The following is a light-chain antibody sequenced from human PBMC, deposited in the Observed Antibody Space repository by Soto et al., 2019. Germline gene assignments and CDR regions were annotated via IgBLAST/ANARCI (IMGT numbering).Light chain of an antibody. J-gene: IGKJ1*01. CDR1: QSVTTR. CDR3: QQYYNWPRT. CDR2: GAS. Sequence: EIVLTQSPGTLSLSPGERVTLSCRASQSVTTRLAWYQHKPGQAPRLLTYGASTRATGIPARFSGSGSGTEFTLTISSLQPEDFAVYYCQQYYNWPRTFGQGTKVDI. V-gene: IGKV3-15*01.